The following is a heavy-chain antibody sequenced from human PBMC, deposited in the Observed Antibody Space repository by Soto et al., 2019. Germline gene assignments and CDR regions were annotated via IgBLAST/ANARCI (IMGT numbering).Heavy chain of an antibody. D-gene: IGHD4-17*01. J-gene: IGHJ4*02. CDR1: GFTFSSYS. CDR2: ISSSSSYI. CDR3: ARVEDYGDPKIDY. Sequence: EVQLVESGGGLGKPGGSLRLSCAASGFTFSSYSMNWVRQAPGKGLEWVSSISSSSSYIYYADSVKGRFTISRDNAKNSLYLQMNSLRAEDTAVYYCARVEDYGDPKIDYWGQGTLVTVSS. V-gene: IGHV3-21*01.